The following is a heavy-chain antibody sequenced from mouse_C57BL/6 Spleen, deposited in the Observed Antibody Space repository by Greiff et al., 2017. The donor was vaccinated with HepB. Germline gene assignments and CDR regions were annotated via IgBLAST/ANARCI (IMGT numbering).Heavy chain of an antibody. CDR1: GYTFTSYW. CDR2: IHPNSGST. V-gene: IGHV1-64*01. J-gene: IGHJ3*01. Sequence: QVQLQQSGAELVKPGASVKLSCKASGYTFTSYWMHWVKQRPGQGLEWIGMIHPNSGSTNYNEKFKSKATLTVDKSSSTAYMQLSSLTSEDSAVYYCARNWDGWFAYWGQGTLVTVSA. CDR3: ARNWDGWFAY. D-gene: IGHD4-1*01.